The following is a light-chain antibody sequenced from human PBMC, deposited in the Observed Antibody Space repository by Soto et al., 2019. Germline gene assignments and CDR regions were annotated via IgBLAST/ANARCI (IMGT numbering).Light chain of an antibody. Sequence: QSALTQPASVSGSPGQSITMSCTGTSSDVGGYNYVSWYQQHPGKAPKLMIYDVSHRPSGVSNRFSGSKSGNTASLTISGLQAEDEADYYCSSYTSTSTVLFGGGTKLTVL. J-gene: IGLJ2*01. V-gene: IGLV2-14*01. CDR1: SSDVGGYNY. CDR3: SSYTSTSTVL. CDR2: DVS.